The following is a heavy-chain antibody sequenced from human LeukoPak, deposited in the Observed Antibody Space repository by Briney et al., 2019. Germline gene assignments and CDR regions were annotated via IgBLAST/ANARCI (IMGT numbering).Heavy chain of an antibody. V-gene: IGHV1-46*01. CDR3: ARGSNYYFDSSADYPRY. J-gene: IGHJ4*02. CDR1: GYTFTSYY. D-gene: IGHD3-22*01. Sequence: GASVKVSCKTSGYTFTSYYMHWVRQAPGQGLEWMGIINTSGGSTSYAQKFQGRVTMTRDTSTSTVYMELSSLRSEDTAVYFCARGSNYYFDSSADYPRYWGQGTLVTVSS. CDR2: INTSGGST.